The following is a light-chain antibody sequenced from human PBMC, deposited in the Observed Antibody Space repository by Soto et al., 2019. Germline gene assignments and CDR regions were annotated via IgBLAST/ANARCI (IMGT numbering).Light chain of an antibody. CDR2: DAS. Sequence: VWTQSPATLSLSLGERATITCRASLNVNSYLAWYQQKPCQAHRLLIYDASNRAAGIPARFSGSGSGTDFTLTISSLEPEDFAIYYGQQRQYWPPITFGRGTRLEIK. CDR3: QQRQYWPPIT. J-gene: IGKJ5*01. V-gene: IGKV3-11*01. CDR1: LNVNSY.